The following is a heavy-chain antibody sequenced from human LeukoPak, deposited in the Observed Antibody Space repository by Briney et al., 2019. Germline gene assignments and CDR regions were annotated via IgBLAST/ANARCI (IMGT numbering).Heavy chain of an antibody. V-gene: IGHV1-46*01. CDR3: ARRAFDWLVDGYSYGMDV. Sequence: ASVKVSCKTSGYTFTSFYMLWVRQAPGQGLEWMGIINPSEGFTPYAHNFQGRVTMTRDTSTSTVYMELRSLRSDDTAVYYCARRAFDWLVDGYSYGMDVWGQGTTVSVS. CDR2: INPSEGFT. J-gene: IGHJ6*02. D-gene: IGHD3-9*01. CDR1: GYTFTSFY.